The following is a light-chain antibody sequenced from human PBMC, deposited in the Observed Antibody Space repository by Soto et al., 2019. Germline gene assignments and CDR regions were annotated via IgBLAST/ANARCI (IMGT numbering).Light chain of an antibody. Sequence: DIQMTQSPSSLSASVGDRVTVTCRASQTISTYLNWYQQNSGKAPKLLIYAASTLQSGVPSRFSGSGSGTDFTLTISSLQPEDFATYYCQQSSGIPYTFGQGTELEIK. J-gene: IGKJ2*01. V-gene: IGKV1-39*01. CDR3: QQSSGIPYT. CDR2: AAS. CDR1: QTISTY.